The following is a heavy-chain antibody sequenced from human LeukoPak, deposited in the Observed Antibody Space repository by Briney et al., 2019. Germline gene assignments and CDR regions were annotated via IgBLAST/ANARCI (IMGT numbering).Heavy chain of an antibody. J-gene: IGHJ4*02. Sequence: PGGSLRLSCAASGFTFSSYAMSWVRQAPGKGLEWVSAISGSGGSTYYADSVKGRFTISRDNSKNTLYLQMNSLRAEDTAVYYCAKDFPLIIVGANSYFDYWGQGTLVTVSS. CDR3: AKDFPLIIVGANSYFDY. D-gene: IGHD1-26*01. CDR1: GFTFSSYA. CDR2: ISGSGGST. V-gene: IGHV3-23*01.